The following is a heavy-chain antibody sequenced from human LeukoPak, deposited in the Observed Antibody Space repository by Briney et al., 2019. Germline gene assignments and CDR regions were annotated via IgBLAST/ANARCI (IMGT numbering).Heavy chain of an antibody. CDR1: GFTFSTYW. CDR3: ARDPESSAFDL. J-gene: IGHJ4*02. V-gene: IGHV3-7*01. D-gene: IGHD5/OR15-5a*01. CDR2: IKQDGSVK. Sequence: GGSLRLSCAASGFTFSTYWMSWVRQTPEKGLEFVANIKQDGSVKNYMDSLKGRSTIFRDNARESLYLGINSLRADDTAVYYCARDPESSAFDLWGQGALVTVSS.